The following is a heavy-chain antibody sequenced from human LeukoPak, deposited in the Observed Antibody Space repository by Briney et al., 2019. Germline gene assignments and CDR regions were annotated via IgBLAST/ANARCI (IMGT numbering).Heavy chain of an antibody. CDR1: GFTFSSYA. V-gene: IGHV3-23*01. CDR2: ISGSGVST. J-gene: IGHJ5*02. Sequence: PGGSLRLSCAASGFTFSSYAMSWVRQAPGKGLEWVSTISGSGVSTYYADSVKGRFTISRDNSINKLYLLMSSLRPDDTAVYYCARGGQTYCTGGNCYLFDPWGQGTLVTVSS. D-gene: IGHD2-15*01. CDR3: ARGGQTYCTGGNCYLFDP.